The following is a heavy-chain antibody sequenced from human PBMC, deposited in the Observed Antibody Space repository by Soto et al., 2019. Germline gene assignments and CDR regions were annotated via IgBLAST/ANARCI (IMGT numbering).Heavy chain of an antibody. J-gene: IGHJ6*02. CDR2: ISSSGSTI. Sequence: EVQLVESGGGLVQPGGSLRLSCAASGFTFSSYEMNWVRQAPGKGLEWVSYISSSGSTIYYADSVKGRFTISRDNAKNSLYLQMNSLRAEDTAVYYCARDLVPAAISPNYYYSMDVWGQGTTVTVSS. D-gene: IGHD2-2*02. V-gene: IGHV3-48*03. CDR3: ARDLVPAAISPNYYYSMDV. CDR1: GFTFSSYE.